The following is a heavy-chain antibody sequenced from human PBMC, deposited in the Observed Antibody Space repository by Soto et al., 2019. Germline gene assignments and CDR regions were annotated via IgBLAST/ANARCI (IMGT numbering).Heavy chain of an antibody. CDR1: GYTFTRNG. D-gene: IGHD3-22*01. CDR3: AKDRDSKSWPSSDV. CDR2: ISPKSGSI. Sequence: ASVKVSCKTSGYTFTRNGISWVRQAPGQGLEWMGWISPKSGSIKYAQKFQGRVIMTTDTSKSTAYMELRSLRSDDTAVYYCAKDRDSKSWPSSDVWGPGTTVTVSS. J-gene: IGHJ6*02. V-gene: IGHV1-18*01.